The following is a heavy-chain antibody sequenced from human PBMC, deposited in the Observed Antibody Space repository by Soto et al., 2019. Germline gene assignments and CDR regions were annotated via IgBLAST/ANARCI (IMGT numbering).Heavy chain of an antibody. CDR1: GFSLSGFW. D-gene: IGHD3-10*01. Sequence: GGSLRLSCVVSGFSLSGFWMSWVRQAPGKGLEWVANIKEDGTQTYYVDSVKGRFTISRDNAKNSLFLQMNSLRVEDTAVYYCVRDYFGPRTYWGQGTLVTVSS. CDR2: IKEDGTQT. CDR3: VRDYFGPRTY. V-gene: IGHV3-7*04. J-gene: IGHJ4*01.